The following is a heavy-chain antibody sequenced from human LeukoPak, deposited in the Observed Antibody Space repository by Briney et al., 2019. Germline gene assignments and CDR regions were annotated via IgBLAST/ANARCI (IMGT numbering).Heavy chain of an antibody. V-gene: IGHV4-39*01. CDR3: ARRWVGYYDSSGYYFDY. Sequence: KASETLSLTCTVSGGSISSSSYYWGWIRQPPGKGLEWIGSIYYSGSTYYNPSLKSRVTISVDTSKNQFSLNLSSVTVSDTAVYYCARRWVGYYDSSGYYFDYWGQGILVTVSS. CDR1: GGSISSSSYY. D-gene: IGHD3-22*01. CDR2: IYYSGST. J-gene: IGHJ4*02.